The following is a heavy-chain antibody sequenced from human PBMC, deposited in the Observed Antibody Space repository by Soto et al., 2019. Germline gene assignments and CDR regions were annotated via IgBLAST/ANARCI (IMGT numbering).Heavy chain of an antibody. CDR3: RTQWLD. V-gene: IGHV3-15*01. Sequence: NPGGSLRLSCASSGFTFSDAWMSWVRQAPGKGLEWVGLIKKKTDGGTTDYAAPVKGRFTISRDDLKNTLYLQMSSLKTEDTAVYYCRTQWLDWGQGTLVTVSS. CDR1: GFTFSDAW. J-gene: IGHJ4*02. D-gene: IGHD6-19*01. CDR2: IKKKTDGGTT.